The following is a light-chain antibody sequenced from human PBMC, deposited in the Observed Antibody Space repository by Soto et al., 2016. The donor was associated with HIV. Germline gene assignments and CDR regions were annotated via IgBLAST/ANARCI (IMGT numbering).Light chain of an antibody. CDR1: NIGTKS. CDR3: QVWDRDSDHYV. Sequence: SYVLAQPPSVSVAPGETARITCEGNNIGTKSVQWYQQKPGQAPVLVVYEDNNRPSGIPERFSGSNSGNTATLTISRVEAGDEADCYCQVWDRDSDHYVFGSGTKVTVL. J-gene: IGLJ1*01. CDR2: EDN. V-gene: IGLV3-21*02.